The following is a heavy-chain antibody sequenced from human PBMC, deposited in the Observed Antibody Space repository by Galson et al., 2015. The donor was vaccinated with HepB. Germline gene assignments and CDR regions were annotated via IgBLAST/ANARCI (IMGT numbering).Heavy chain of an antibody. J-gene: IGHJ3*02. CDR1: GYTFTGYY. D-gene: IGHD5-24*01. CDR3: ASVEMATIRAFDI. V-gene: IGHV1-2*02. Sequence: SVKVSCKASGYTFTGYYMHWVRQAPGQGLEWMGWINPNSGGTNYAQKLQGRVTMTRDTSISTAYMELSRLRSDDTAVYYCASVEMATIRAFDIWGQGTMVTVSS. CDR2: INPNSGGT.